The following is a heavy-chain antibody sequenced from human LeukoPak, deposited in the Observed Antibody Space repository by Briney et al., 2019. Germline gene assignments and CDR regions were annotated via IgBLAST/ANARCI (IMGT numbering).Heavy chain of an antibody. CDR3: AREINYYDSSGYVSDAFDI. CDR1: GPSIGSYY. CDR2: IYFSGST. Sequence: SQTLSLTCTLSGPSIGSYYSSWIQQPPGKGLECIGYIYFSGSTNYNTSLKSRVIISVDTSKNQFSLKLSSVTAADTAVYYCAREINYYDSSGYVSDAFDIWGQGTMVTVSS. J-gene: IGHJ3*02. V-gene: IGHV4-59*01. D-gene: IGHD3-22*01.